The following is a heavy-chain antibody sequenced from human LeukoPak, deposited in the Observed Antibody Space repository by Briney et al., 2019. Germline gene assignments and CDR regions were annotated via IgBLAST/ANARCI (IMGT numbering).Heavy chain of an antibody. CDR2: IWYDGSNK. CDR3: ARARVVTKWIDY. V-gene: IGHV3-33*01. CDR1: GFSFSYYG. J-gene: IGHJ4*02. Sequence: GGSLRLSCAASGFSFSYYGMHWVRQAPGKGPEWVALIWYDGSNKHYADFMKGRVTISRDNPKNTVFLLLNSLRAEDTAVYYCARARVVTKWIDYWGQGTLVTVSS. D-gene: IGHD2-21*02.